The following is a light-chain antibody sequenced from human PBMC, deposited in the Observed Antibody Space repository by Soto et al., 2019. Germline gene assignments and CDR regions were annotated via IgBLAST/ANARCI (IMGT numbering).Light chain of an antibody. CDR3: QAYDYSLTASV. CDR2: GNR. Sequence: QSVLTQPPSVSGAPGQRVTLSCTGNTSNLGAGYDVHWYQQLPGAAPKLVIFGNRNRPSGVPERFSGSKFSTSASLAITGLQAEDEADYYCQAYDYSLTASVFGGGTKLTVL. J-gene: IGLJ3*02. V-gene: IGLV1-40*01. CDR1: TSNLGAGYD.